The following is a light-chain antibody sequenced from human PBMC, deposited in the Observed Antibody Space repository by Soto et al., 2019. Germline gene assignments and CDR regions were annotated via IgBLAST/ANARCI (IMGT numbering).Light chain of an antibody. V-gene: IGKV3-11*01. Sequence: EIVLTQSPATLSLSPVEIATLSFMASQSVGSFLAWYQQKPGQAPRLLIYDTSIRATGIPARFSGSGSGTDFTLTISSLEPEDFAVYYCQQRNSWPPTFTFGQGTRLEIK. CDR2: DTS. CDR1: QSVGSF. CDR3: QQRNSWPPTFT. J-gene: IGKJ5*01.